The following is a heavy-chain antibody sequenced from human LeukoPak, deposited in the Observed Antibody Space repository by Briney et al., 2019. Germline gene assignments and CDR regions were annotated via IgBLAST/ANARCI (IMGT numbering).Heavy chain of an antibody. Sequence: GGSLRLSCAASEFTFNRYDMSWVRQAPGKGLEWVSTISGSGERTYYADSVKGRFTISRDNSKNTLSLQMNSLRAEDTAIYYCAKVSTPGIAVAAHMDVWGKGTTVTVSS. CDR2: ISGSGERT. D-gene: IGHD6-19*01. J-gene: IGHJ6*03. V-gene: IGHV3-23*01. CDR3: AKVSTPGIAVAAHMDV. CDR1: EFTFNRYD.